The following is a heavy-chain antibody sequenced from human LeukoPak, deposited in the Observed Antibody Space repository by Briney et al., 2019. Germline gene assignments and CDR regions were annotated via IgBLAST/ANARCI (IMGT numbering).Heavy chain of an antibody. Sequence: GGSLRLSCAASGFTFRTYAMSWVRQAPGKGLEWVSYISTSGSSTYYADSVKGRFTTSRDNAKNSLYLQMNTLRAEDTGIYYCASGWSGSYWGQGTLVTVSS. CDR2: ISTSGSST. D-gene: IGHD3/OR15-3a*01. V-gene: IGHV3-48*03. CDR1: GFTFRTYA. J-gene: IGHJ4*02. CDR3: ASGWSGSY.